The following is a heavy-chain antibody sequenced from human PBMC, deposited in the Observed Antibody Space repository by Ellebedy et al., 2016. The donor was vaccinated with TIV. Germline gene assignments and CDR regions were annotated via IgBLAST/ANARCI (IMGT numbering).Heavy chain of an antibody. Sequence: GESLKISCTASGLPLDHCNMNWVRQAPGKGLEWVSSISGNGLHIKYTDLVQGRFTISRDSAKNSVSLQMDRLRAEDTAVYYCATDRGERVLLSFFDSWGQGTLVTVST. D-gene: IGHD2/OR15-2a*01. V-gene: IGHV3-21*06. CDR1: GLPLDHCN. CDR2: ISGNGLHI. CDR3: ATDRGERVLLSFFDS. J-gene: IGHJ4*02.